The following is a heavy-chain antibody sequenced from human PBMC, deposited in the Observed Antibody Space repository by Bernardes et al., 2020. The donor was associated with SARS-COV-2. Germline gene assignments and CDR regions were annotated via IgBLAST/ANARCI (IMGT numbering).Heavy chain of an antibody. D-gene: IGHD2-15*01. V-gene: IGHV4-59*01. CDR1: GDSISSFH. J-gene: IGHJ4*02. CDR2: IQNSGRT. Sequence: SEPLSLTCSVSGDSISSFHWSWIRQPPGKGLEWIGCIQNSGRTNYNSSLKSRVTISVDTSKNQFSLKLSSVTAADTAVYYCARDRGYCSGGSCSWLHWGQGTLVTVSS. CDR3: ARDRGYCSGGSCSWLH.